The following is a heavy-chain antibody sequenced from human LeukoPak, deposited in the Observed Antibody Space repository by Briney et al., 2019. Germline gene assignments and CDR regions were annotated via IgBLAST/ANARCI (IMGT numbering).Heavy chain of an antibody. Sequence: GGSLRLSCAASGFTFSSYGMHWVRQAPGKGLEWVAVISYDGSNKYYADSVKGRFTISRDNSKNTLYLQMNSLRAEDAAVYYCARESRVVVRLLDYWGQGTLVTVSS. J-gene: IGHJ4*02. CDR3: ARESRVVVRLLDY. V-gene: IGHV3-30*03. CDR1: GFTFSSYG. D-gene: IGHD3-22*01. CDR2: ISYDGSNK.